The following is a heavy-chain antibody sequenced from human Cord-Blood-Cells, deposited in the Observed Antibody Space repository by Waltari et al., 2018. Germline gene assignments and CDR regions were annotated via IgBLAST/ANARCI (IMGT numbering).Heavy chain of an antibody. CDR1: GGSFSGYY. V-gene: IGHV4-34*01. Sequence: QVQLQQWGAGLLKPSETLSLTCAVYGGSFSGYYWSWIRQPPGKGLEWIGEINHSGSTNYNPALKSRVPISVDTSKNQFSLKLSSVTAADTAVYYCVRAVHSSSWFGGYWGQGTLVTVSS. J-gene: IGHJ4*02. CDR2: INHSGST. CDR3: VRAVHSSSWFGGY. D-gene: IGHD6-13*01.